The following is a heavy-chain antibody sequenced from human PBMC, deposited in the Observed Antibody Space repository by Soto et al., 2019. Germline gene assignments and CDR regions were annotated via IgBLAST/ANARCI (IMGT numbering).Heavy chain of an antibody. J-gene: IGHJ4*02. Sequence: EVQLLESGGGLVQPGGSLRLSCAASGFTFSSYARSWVRQAPGKGLEWVSAISGSGVSTYYADSVKGRFTISRDNSKNTLYLQMNSLRAEDTAVYYCAKEYEYSSGWERIDYWGQGTLVTVSS. V-gene: IGHV3-23*01. CDR1: GFTFSSYA. D-gene: IGHD6-19*01. CDR3: AKEYEYSSGWERIDY. CDR2: ISGSGVST.